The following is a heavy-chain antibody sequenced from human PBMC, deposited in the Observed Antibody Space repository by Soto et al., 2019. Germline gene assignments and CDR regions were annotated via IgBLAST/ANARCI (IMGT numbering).Heavy chain of an antibody. Sequence: EVQLVESGGGLVEPGGSLRLSCATSGFSFSSVDMTWVGQAPGKGLEYVSSINYSGRYMFYAGSLRGRFTVSRDNAKNSLYLQMNSLRAEDTAVYYCARKSSSDSTGYDYFDYWGQGTLVTVSS. D-gene: IGHD3-22*01. CDR2: INYSGRYM. J-gene: IGHJ4*02. V-gene: IGHV3-21*06. CDR3: ARKSSSDSTGYDYFDY. CDR1: GFSFSSVD.